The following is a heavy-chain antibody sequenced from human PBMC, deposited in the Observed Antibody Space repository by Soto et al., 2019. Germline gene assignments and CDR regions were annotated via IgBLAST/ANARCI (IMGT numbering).Heavy chain of an antibody. V-gene: IGHV1-3*01. J-gene: IGHJ4*02. CDR1: GYTFTSYA. CDR3: ARSIVVVTALDY. CDR2: INAGNGNT. Sequence: ASVKVSCKASGYTFTSYAMHWVRQAPGQRLEWRGWINAGNGNTKYSQKFQGRVTITRDTSASTAYMELSSLRSEDTAVYYCARSIVVVTALDYWGQGTLVTVSS. D-gene: IGHD2-21*02.